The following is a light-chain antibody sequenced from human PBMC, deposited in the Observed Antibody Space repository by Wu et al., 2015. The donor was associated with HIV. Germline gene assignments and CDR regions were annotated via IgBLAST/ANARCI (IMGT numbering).Light chain of an antibody. V-gene: IGKV3-15*01. J-gene: IGKJ2*03. CDR1: QTISRK. Sequence: EIVMTQFPATLSMSPGETATLSCRASQTISRKLAWYQQKPGQAPRLVIHDASTRASHIPARFSGSGSGTEFTLTISSLQSEDVAEYFCQQYSKWPPRFGQGTKLEI. CDR2: DAS. CDR3: QQYSKWPPR.